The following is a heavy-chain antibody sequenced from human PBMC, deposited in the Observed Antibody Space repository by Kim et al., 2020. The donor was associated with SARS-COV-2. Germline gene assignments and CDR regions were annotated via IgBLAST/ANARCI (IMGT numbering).Heavy chain of an antibody. Sequence: AVTVKSRITINPDTSKNQFSLQLNSVTPEDTAVYYCARDIVDYGDYVFDYWGQGTLVTVSS. J-gene: IGHJ4*02. V-gene: IGHV6-1*01. D-gene: IGHD4-17*01. CDR3: ARDIVDYGDYVFDY.